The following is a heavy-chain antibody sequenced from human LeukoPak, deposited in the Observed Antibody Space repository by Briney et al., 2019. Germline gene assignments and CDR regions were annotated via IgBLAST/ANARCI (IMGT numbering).Heavy chain of an antibody. Sequence: PSETLSLTCTVSGGSISSYYWSWIRQPAGKGLEWIGRIYDSGSTDYNPSLKSRVTMSVDTSKNQFSLKLTSVTAADTAVYYCARYSASGAYFGDWGQGTLVTVSS. CDR3: ARYSASGAYFGD. CDR1: GGSISSYY. D-gene: IGHD1-26*01. CDR2: IYDSGST. V-gene: IGHV4-4*07. J-gene: IGHJ4*02.